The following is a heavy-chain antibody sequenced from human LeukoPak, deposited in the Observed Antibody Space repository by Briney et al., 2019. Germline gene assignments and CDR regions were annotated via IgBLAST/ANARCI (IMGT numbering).Heavy chain of an antibody. V-gene: IGHV4-59*11. CDR1: GGSISSHY. D-gene: IGHD2-15*01. J-gene: IGHJ4*02. CDR2: IYYSGST. CDR3: ARADCSGGSCSFDY. Sequence: SETLSLTCTVSGGSISSHYWSWIRQPPGKGLEWSGYIYYSGSTNYNPSLKSRVTISVDTSKNQFSLKLSSVTAADTAVYYCARADCSGGSCSFDYWGQGTLVTVSS.